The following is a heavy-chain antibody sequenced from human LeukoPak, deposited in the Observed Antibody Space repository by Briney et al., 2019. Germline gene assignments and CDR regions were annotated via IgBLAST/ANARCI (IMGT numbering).Heavy chain of an antibody. D-gene: IGHD2-21*02. J-gene: IGHJ5*02. CDR2: INPNSGGT. CDR1: GYTFTGYY. Sequence: ASVKVSCKASGYTFTGYYMHWVRQAPGQGLEWMGWINPNSGGTNYAQKFQGRVTMTRDTSISTAYMELSRLRSDDTAVYYCARGAYCGGDCYYWFDPWGQGTLVTVSS. V-gene: IGHV1-2*02. CDR3: ARGAYCGGDCYYWFDP.